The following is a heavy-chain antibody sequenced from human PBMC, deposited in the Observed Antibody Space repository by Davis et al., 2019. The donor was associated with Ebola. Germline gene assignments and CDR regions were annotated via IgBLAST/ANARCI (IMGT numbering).Heavy chain of an antibody. CDR1: GGSINNGLYY. CDR3: AREVAYASDF. D-gene: IGHD4-17*01. CDR2: YHHSGDT. J-gene: IGHJ4*02. Sequence: SETLSLTCTASGGSINNGLYYWSWIRQHPGKGLEWIGYYHHSGDTYYNPSLKSLLTISGDTSKNQFSLKLTSVTGADTAVYYFAREVAYASDFWGQGTLVTVSS. V-gene: IGHV4-31*01.